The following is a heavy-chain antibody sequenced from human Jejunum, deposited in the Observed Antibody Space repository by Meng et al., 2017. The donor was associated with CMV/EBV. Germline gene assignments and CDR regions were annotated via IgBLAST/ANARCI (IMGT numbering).Heavy chain of an antibody. CDR3: AKGRVSYSSTAALAF. CDR2: INPYNAKT. CDR1: GYTFRSFG. Sequence: SGYTFRSFGITWVRQAPGQGLEWVGWINPYNAKTDYAQSLQGRVTMTTDTSTSVAYLELSGLTSDDTAVYYCAKGRVSYSSTAALAFWGQGTLVT. J-gene: IGHJ4*02. D-gene: IGHD6-13*01. V-gene: IGHV1-18*01.